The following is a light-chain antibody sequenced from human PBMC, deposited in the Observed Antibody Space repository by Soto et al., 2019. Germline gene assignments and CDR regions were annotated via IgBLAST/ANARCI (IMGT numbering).Light chain of an antibody. V-gene: IGKV1-5*03. J-gene: IGKJ1*01. CDR1: QSISSW. CDR3: QQYHTYWWT. CDR2: KAS. Sequence: GDRVTITCRASQSISSWLAWYQQKPGKAPKLLIYKASSLETGVPSRFSGSGSETEFTLTINSLQPDDSATYYCQQYHTYWWTFGQGTKVDIK.